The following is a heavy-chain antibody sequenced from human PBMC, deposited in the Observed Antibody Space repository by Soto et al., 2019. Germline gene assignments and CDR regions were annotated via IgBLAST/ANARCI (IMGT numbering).Heavy chain of an antibody. CDR2: IHYGGT. J-gene: IGHJ5*02. V-gene: IGHV4-31*01. D-gene: IGHD3-10*02. Sequence: QVQLQESGPGLVKPSQTLSLTCTVSGGSISSGSCYWSWIRQHPGKGLGWIGYIHYGGTYYNPSLQSLVTMLVDMSKNQFSLNLYSVTAADTAVYYGARETLTDGLYSGWFDPWGQGTLVTVSS. CDR1: GGSISSGSCY. CDR3: ARETLTDGLYSGWFDP.